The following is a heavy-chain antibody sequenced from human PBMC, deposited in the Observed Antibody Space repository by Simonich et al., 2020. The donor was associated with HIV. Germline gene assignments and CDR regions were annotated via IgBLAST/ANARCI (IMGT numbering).Heavy chain of an antibody. CDR3: ARGGYCSGGSCYPLFSRYGMDV. CDR1: GGSFSGYY. CDR2: INHSGDT. D-gene: IGHD2-15*01. J-gene: IGHJ6*02. V-gene: IGHV4-34*04. Sequence: QVQLQQWGAGLLKPSETLSLTCAVYGGSFSGYYWSWIRQPPGKGLEWIGEINHSGDTNTNPSPKRRGTMSVNTSKNQFSLKLSSVTAADTAVYYCARGGYCSGGSCYPLFSRYGMDVWGQGTTVTVSS.